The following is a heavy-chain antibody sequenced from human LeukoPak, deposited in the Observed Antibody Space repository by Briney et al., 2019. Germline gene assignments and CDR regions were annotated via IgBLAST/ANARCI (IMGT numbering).Heavy chain of an antibody. V-gene: IGHV3-48*04. D-gene: IGHD4-23*01. CDR1: GVTFSSYS. CDR3: SRVSVTAARYFDY. CDR2: IRSSSSSI. Sequence: GGYLRLLCGTSGVTFSSYSRNWVRQAPGQALEWVSYIRSSSSSIYYDDSPKGRFTISRHNAKHPLYLQMNSLRAEDTAVYYRSRVSVTAARYFDYWGQGTLVTVSS. J-gene: IGHJ4*02.